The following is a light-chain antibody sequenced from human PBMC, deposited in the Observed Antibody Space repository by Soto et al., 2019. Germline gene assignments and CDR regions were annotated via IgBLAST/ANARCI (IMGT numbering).Light chain of an antibody. Sequence: QSVLTQSPSTSATPGHGVSISCSGAGSNIGTFYVSWYQHVPGTAPRLLIYANNQRPSGVPDRFSGSKSGTSASLAISGLRSEDEAYYYCTAWDDNLSAVVFGGGTKVTVL. CDR1: GSNIGTFY. J-gene: IGLJ2*01. CDR2: ANN. CDR3: TAWDDNLSAVV. V-gene: IGLV1-47*02.